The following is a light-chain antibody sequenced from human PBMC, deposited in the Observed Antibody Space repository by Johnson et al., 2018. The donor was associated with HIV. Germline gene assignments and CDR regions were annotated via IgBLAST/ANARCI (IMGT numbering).Light chain of an antibody. CDR3: GTWDSGLSAGGV. Sequence: QSVFTQPPSVSAAPGQKVTISCSGSSSNIGNNYVSWYQQLPGTAPKLLIYENNKRPSGIPDRFSGSKSGTSATLGITGLQTWDEADYYCGTWDSGLSAGGVFGTGTKVTVL. CDR2: ENN. CDR1: SSNIGNNY. J-gene: IGLJ1*01. V-gene: IGLV1-51*02.